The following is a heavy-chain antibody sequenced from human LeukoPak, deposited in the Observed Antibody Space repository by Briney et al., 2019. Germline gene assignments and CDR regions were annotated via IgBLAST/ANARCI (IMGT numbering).Heavy chain of an antibody. V-gene: IGHV4-4*09. J-gene: IGHJ4*02. CDR2: IYTSGST. CDR3: ARRGYDSSGYYYDY. D-gene: IGHD3-22*01. CDR1: GGSISSYY. Sequence: SETLSLTCTVSGGSISSYYWSWIRQPPGKGLEWIGYIYTSGSTNYNPSLKSRVTISVDTSKNQFSLKLSSVTAADTAVYYCARRGYDSSGYYYDYWGQGTPVTVSS.